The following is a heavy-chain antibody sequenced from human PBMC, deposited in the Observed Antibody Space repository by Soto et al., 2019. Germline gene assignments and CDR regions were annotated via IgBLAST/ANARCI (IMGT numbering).Heavy chain of an antibody. J-gene: IGHJ6*02. D-gene: IGHD2-8*01. CDR3: MCSYGGSNYFCYGMDV. Sequence: PGESLKISCEGSGFIFSRYKIGWVRQMPGKGLEWMGIINPGNSDTTYSPSFQGQVTISADNSINTAYLQWSSLRASDTAVYYCMCSYGGSNYFCYGMDVWGQGTTVIGSS. CDR1: GFIFSRYK. V-gene: IGHV5-51*01. CDR2: INPGNSDT.